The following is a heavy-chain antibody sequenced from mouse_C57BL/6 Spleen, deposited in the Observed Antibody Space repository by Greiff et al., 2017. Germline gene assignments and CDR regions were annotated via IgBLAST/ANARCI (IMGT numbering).Heavy chain of an antibody. CDR2: IHPISGST. V-gene: IGHV1-64*01. Sequence: QVQLQQPGAELVKPGASVKLSCKASGYTFTSYWMHWVKQRPGQGLEWIGMIHPISGSTNYNEKFKSKATLTVDKSSSTAYMQLSSLTSEDSAVYYCARGWRTGDYFDDWGKGTTLTVSS. CDR1: GYTFTSYW. D-gene: IGHD4-1*01. J-gene: IGHJ2*01. CDR3: ARGWRTGDYFDD.